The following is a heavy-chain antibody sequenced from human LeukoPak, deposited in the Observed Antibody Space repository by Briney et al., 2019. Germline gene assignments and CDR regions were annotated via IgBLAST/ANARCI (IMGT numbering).Heavy chain of an antibody. CDR2: INPNSGGT. CDR3: ARDSRFWYSSSSHWFDP. Sequence: GASVKVSCKASGYTFTGYYMHWVRQAPGQGLEWMGWINPNSGGTNYAQKFQGRVTMTRDTSISTAYMELSRLRSDDTAVYYCARDSRFWYSSSSHWFDPWGQGTLVTVSS. V-gene: IGHV1-2*02. J-gene: IGHJ5*02. D-gene: IGHD6-6*01. CDR1: GYTFTGYY.